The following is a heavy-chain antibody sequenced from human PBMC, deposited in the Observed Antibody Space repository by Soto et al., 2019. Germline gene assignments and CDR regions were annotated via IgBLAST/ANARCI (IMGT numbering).Heavy chain of an antibody. CDR1: GYTFTSYY. Sequence: ASVKVSCKASGYTFTSYYMHWVRQAPGQGLEWMGIINPSGGSTSYAQKFQGRVTMTRDTSKSTVYMELSSLRSEDTAVYYCARDRDYYDSSGSPSPYYYYGMDVWGQGTTVTVSS. J-gene: IGHJ6*02. CDR2: INPSGGST. V-gene: IGHV1-46*01. CDR3: ARDRDYYDSSGSPSPYYYYGMDV. D-gene: IGHD3-22*01.